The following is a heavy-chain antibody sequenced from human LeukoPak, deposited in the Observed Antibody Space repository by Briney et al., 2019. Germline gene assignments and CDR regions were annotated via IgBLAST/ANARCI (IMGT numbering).Heavy chain of an antibody. D-gene: IGHD2-15*01. CDR1: GYTFTGYY. CDR2: INPNSGGT. CDR3: AREGCSGGSCYVGVFDY. J-gene: IGHJ4*02. Sequence: ASVKVSCKAAGYTFTGYYMHWGRQAPGQGLEWMGWINPNSGGTNYAQKFQGRVTMTRDTSISTAYMELSRLRSDDTAVYYCAREGCSGGSCYVGVFDYWGQGTLVTVSS. V-gene: IGHV1-2*02.